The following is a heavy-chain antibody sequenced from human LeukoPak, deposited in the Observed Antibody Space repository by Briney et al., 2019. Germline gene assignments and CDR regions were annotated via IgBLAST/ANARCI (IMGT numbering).Heavy chain of an antibody. CDR1: GFTFSSYT. J-gene: IGHJ4*02. V-gene: IGHV3-21*01. Sequence: GGSLRLSCAASGFTFSSYTMSWVRQAPGKGLEWVSSISSSSSYIYYADSVKGRFAISRDNAKNSLYLQMNSLRAEDTAVYYCARALIVVVPAAMGYWGQGTLVTVSS. CDR2: ISSSSSYI. CDR3: ARALIVVVPAAMGY. D-gene: IGHD2-2*01.